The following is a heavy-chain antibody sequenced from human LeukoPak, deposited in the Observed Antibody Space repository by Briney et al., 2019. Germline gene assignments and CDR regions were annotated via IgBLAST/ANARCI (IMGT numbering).Heavy chain of an antibody. CDR2: IYYSGST. CDR1: GGSISSYY. CDR3: ARGHEYSSSPRFDY. J-gene: IGHJ4*02. D-gene: IGHD6-6*01. V-gene: IGHV4-59*01. Sequence: SETLSLTCTVSGGSISSYYWSWIRQPPGKGLEWIGYIYYSGSTNYNPSLKSRVTISVDTSKNQFSLKLSSVTAADTAVYYCARGHEYSSSPRFDYWGQGTLVTVSS.